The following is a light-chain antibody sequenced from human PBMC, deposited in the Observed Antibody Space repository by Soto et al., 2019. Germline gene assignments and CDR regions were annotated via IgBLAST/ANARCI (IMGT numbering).Light chain of an antibody. CDR3: QQRSNWAT. CDR1: QSVTSNY. J-gene: IGKJ3*01. V-gene: IGKV3D-20*02. Sequence: EIVLTQSPGTLSLSPGERATLSCRASQSVTSNYLAWYQQKPGQAHSLLIYDASNRATGIPARFSGSGSVTDFTLTISSLEPEDFPVYYCQQRSNWATFGPGTKVDIK. CDR2: DAS.